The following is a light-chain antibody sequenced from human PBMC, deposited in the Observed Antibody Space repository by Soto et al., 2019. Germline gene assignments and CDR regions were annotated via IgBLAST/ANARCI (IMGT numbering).Light chain of an antibody. CDR2: EHD. J-gene: IGLJ1*01. V-gene: IGLV1-51*02. CDR1: SSNIGKYY. Sequence: QPVLTQPRSVCASPGQQVITYCSGGSSNIGKYYVPWHQQIPGTAPMLLICEHDKRPSGIPDRFSGSKSGTSATLGITGLQTGDEADYDCGPWDSSLSILVFGTGANVT. CDR3: GPWDSSLSILV.